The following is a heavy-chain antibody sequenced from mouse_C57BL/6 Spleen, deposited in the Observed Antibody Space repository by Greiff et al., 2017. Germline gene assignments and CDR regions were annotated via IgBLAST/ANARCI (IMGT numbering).Heavy chain of an antibody. CDR2: ISNLAYSI. V-gene: IGHV5-15*01. CDR1: GFTFSDYG. Sequence: EVHLVESGGGLVQPGGSLKLSCAASGFTFSDYGMAWVRQAPRKGPEWVAFISNLAYSIYYADTVTGRFTISRENAKNTLYLEMSSLRSEDTAMYYCARHGYDYDYFDYWGQGTTLTVSS. CDR3: ARHGYDYDYFDY. D-gene: IGHD2-4*01. J-gene: IGHJ2*01.